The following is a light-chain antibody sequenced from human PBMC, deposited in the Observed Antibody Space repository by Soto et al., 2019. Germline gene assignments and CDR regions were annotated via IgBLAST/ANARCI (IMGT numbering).Light chain of an antibody. CDR2: GAS. Sequence: EIVLTQSPGTLSLSPGERATLSCRASQTVTNKYLAWYQQKSGQAPKLLIYGASNRATGIPDRFSGSGSGTDFTLTISRLEPEDFAVYYCQQYGTLPPTFGGGTKVEI. J-gene: IGKJ4*01. V-gene: IGKV3-20*01. CDR3: QQYGTLPPT. CDR1: QTVTNKY.